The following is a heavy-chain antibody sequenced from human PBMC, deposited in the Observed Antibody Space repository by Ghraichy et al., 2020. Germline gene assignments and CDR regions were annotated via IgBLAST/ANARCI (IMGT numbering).Heavy chain of an antibody. J-gene: IGHJ4*02. Sequence: ASVKVSCKASGYTFTSSGISWVRQAPGQGLEWMGWISAYNGNTNYAQKLQGRVTMTTDTSTSTAYMELRSLRSDDTAVYYCAREGAGLLKGGSAEFDYWGQVTLINVSS. V-gene: IGHV1-18*01. CDR2: ISAYNGNT. D-gene: IGHD1-26*01. CDR1: GYTFTSSG. CDR3: AREGAGLLKGGSAEFDY.